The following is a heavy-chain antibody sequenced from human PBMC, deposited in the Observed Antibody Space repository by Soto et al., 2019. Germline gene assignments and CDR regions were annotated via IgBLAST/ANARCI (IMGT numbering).Heavy chain of an antibody. Sequence: SETLSLTGNVSGVSIRRYYWSWIRQPPGKGLEWIAFISNTGSTNYNPSLKSRVSISVDTSKNQCSLKLSSVTASDTAIYYCARRYGYAFDIWGQGTMVPVSS. J-gene: IGHJ3*02. CDR1: GVSIRRYY. D-gene: IGHD5-18*01. CDR3: ARRYGYAFDI. V-gene: IGHV4-59*08. CDR2: ISNTGST.